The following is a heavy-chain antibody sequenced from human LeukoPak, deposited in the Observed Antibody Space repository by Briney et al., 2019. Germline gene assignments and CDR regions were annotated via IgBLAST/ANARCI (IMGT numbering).Heavy chain of an antibody. CDR1: GYTFTGYY. J-gene: IGHJ3*02. D-gene: IGHD5-12*01. CDR2: INPNSGGT. Sequence: AASVKVSCKASGYTFTGYYMHWVRQAPGQGLEWMGWINPNSGGTNYAQKFQGRVTMTRDTSISTAYMELSRLRSDDTAVYYCARDNSGYDPSAFDIWGQGTMVTVSS. CDR3: ARDNSGYDPSAFDI. V-gene: IGHV1-2*02.